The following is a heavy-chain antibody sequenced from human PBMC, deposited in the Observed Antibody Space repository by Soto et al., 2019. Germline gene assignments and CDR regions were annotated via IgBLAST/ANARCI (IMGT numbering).Heavy chain of an antibody. CDR1: TGSMTNGDYY. J-gene: IGHJ5*01. V-gene: IGHV4-30-4*01. CDR2: IHHSGTT. CDR3: ARDLPTMIIDS. Sequence: KPSETLSLTCTVSTGSMTNGDYYWSWIRLPPGKGLEWIGNIHHSGTTYSNPSLRSRLAISVDPPNNQFSLKLRSVTAADTAVYFCARDLPTMIIDSWGQGSLVTVSS. D-gene: IGHD3-22*01.